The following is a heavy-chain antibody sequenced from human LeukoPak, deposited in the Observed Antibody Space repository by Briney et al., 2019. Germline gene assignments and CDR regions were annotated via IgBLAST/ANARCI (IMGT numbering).Heavy chain of an antibody. CDR1: GYTFTGYY. J-gene: IGHJ6*03. Sequence: ASVKASCKASGYTFTGYYMHWVRQAPGQGLEWMGWINPNSGGTNYAQKFQGRVTMTRDTSISTAYMELSRLRSDDTAVYYCARGEAASTHYYYYYMDVWGKGTTVTVSS. CDR3: ARGEAASTHYYYYYMDV. D-gene: IGHD6-13*01. V-gene: IGHV1-2*02. CDR2: INPNSGGT.